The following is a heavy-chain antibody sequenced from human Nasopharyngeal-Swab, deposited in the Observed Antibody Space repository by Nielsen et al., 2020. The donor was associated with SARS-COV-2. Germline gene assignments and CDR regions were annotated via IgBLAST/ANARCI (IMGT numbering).Heavy chain of an antibody. CDR1: GFTFSNSW. V-gene: IGHV3-74*01. J-gene: IGHJ4*02. CDR3: VRVFSIH. CDR2: ISGDGTYI. D-gene: IGHD3-3*02. Sequence: GESLKISCEASGFTFSNSWMHWVRQAPGKGLVWVSRISGDGTYINYADSVKGRFTISRDNAKNTLYLQMKSLRAEDTAVYYCVRVFSIHWGQGTLVTVSS.